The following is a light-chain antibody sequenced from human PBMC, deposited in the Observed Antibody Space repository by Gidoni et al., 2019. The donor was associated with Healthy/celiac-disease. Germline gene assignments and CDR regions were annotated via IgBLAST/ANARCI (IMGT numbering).Light chain of an antibody. CDR1: QSISSY. J-gene: IGKJ4*02. CDR3: QHSYSTPPP. CDR2: AAS. V-gene: IGKV1-39*01. Sequence: QMAPSPSPLSSSVGDRVPIPCRASQSISSYLNWYQQKPGKAPKLLIYAASSLQSGVPSRFSGIGSGTDCTRTSSSLQSEDCATYYGQHSYSTPPPFGEGTKVEIK.